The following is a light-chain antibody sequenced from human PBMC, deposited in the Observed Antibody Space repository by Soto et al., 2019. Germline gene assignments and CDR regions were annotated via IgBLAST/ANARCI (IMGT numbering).Light chain of an antibody. CDR2: GAS. CDR1: QIITNNF. V-gene: IGKV3-20*01. J-gene: IGKJ5*01. CDR3: QQYGSSPLIT. Sequence: DIVLTQSPGTLSLSPGERATLSCSASQIITNNFLAWYQQKPGQAPRLLIYGASYRATGIPDRFSGSGSGTDFTLTISRLEPEDFAVYHCQQYGSSPLITFGQGTRLEIK.